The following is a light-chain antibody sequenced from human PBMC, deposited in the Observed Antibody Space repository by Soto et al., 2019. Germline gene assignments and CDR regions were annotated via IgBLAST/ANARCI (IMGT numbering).Light chain of an antibody. CDR2: AAS. J-gene: IGKJ3*01. CDR3: LQHSSFPFT. CDR1: QGIGNY. Sequence: DIQMTQSPPSLSASVGDRVTITCRASQGIGNYLGWYQQKPGKAPKRLIYAASILQGGVPSRFSGSGSGTEVPLTISRLQPEDFAAYYCLQHSSFPFTFGPGTKVHIK. V-gene: IGKV1-17*01.